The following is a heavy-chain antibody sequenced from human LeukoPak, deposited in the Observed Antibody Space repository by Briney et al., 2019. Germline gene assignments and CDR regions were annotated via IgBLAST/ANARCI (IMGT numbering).Heavy chain of an antibody. CDR3: AKERPRGYSYGPRWYFDA. CDR1: GFTFSSFG. Sequence: PGRSLRLSCAAPGFTFSSFGMHWVRQAPGKGLEWVTLISDDGSNKYYADSVKGRFTISRDNSKNTLYLQMNSLRAEDTAVYYCAKERPRGYSYGPRWYFDAWGQGTLVTVSS. D-gene: IGHD5-18*01. CDR2: ISDDGSNK. J-gene: IGHJ4*02. V-gene: IGHV3-30*18.